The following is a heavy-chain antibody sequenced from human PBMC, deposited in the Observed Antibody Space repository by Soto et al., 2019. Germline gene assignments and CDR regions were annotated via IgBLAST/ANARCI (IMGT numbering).Heavy chain of an antibody. J-gene: IGHJ5*01. CDR2: IFYSGSA. CDR1: GGSISSSSYS. CDR3: AGRTSLTSVEIFSGGLSGYNWVDP. D-gene: IGHD3-3*01. V-gene: IGHV4-39*01. Sequence: SETLSLTCTVSGGSISSSSYSWGWIRQPPGKGLEWIGSIFYSGSAYYNPSLKSRVTMSVDTSQNQFSLKLSSVTAADTAVYYCAGRTSLTSVEIFSGGLSGYNWVDPWGRGTLVTVSS.